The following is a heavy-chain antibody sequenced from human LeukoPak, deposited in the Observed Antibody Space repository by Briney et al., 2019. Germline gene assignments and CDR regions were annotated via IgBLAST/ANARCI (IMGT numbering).Heavy chain of an antibody. D-gene: IGHD6-19*01. J-gene: IGHJ4*02. CDR1: GFTVNSNY. V-gene: IGHV3-53*04. CDR2: FYSGGNT. CDR3: ARVRTSSGWSFDY. Sequence: GGSLILSCAASGFTVNSNYMSWVRQAPGKGLEWVSVFYSGGNTYYADSVKGRFTVSRHDSKNTLYLQMNSLRADDTAVYYCARVRTSSGWSFDYWGQGTLVTVSS.